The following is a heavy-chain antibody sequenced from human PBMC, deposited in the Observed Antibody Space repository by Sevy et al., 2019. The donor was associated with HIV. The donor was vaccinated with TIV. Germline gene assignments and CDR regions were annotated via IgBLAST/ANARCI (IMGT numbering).Heavy chain of an antibody. CDR2: IYSSGKT. CDR1: GGSISSGGYY. Sequence: SETLSLTCTVSGGSISSGGYYWSWIRQPAGKGLEWIGRIYSSGKTNSNPSLKSRVTMSVDTSKNQFSQKMSPVPAAETVVYYCARGQWFGDLFWGQGTPVTVSS. D-gene: IGHD3-10*01. J-gene: IGHJ4*02. CDR3: ARGQWFGDLF. V-gene: IGHV4-61*02.